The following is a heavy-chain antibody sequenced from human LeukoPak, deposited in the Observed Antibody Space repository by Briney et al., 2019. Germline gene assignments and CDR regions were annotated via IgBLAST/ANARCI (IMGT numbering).Heavy chain of an antibody. V-gene: IGHV1-8*01. J-gene: IGHJ4*02. CDR1: GYTFTSYD. Sequence: ASVKVSCKASGYTFTSYDINWVRQATGQWLEWMGWMNPNSGNTGYAQKFQGWVTMTRDTSISTAYMELSRLRSDDTAVYYCARGTTVDYFDYWGQGTLVTVSS. CDR3: ARGTTVDYFDY. D-gene: IGHD4-17*01. CDR2: MNPNSGNT.